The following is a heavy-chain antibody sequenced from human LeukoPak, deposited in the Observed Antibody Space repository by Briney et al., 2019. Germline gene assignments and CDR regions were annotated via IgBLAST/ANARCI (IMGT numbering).Heavy chain of an antibody. J-gene: IGHJ4*02. D-gene: IGHD5-12*01. CDR1: GGSISSYY. V-gene: IGHV4-59*08. CDR2: IYYSGST. CDR3: ARHSGGYYFDY. Sequence: SETLSLTCTVSGGSISSYYWSWIRQPPGKGLEWIGYIYYSGSTNYNPSLKGRVTISVDTSKNQFSLKLSSVTAADTAVYYCARHSGGYYFDYWGQGTLVTVSS.